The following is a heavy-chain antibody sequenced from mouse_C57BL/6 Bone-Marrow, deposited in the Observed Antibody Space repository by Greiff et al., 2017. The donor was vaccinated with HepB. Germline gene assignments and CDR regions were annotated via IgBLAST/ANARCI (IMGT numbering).Heavy chain of an antibody. Sequence: QVQLQQSGAELVRPGTSVKVSCKASGYAFTNYLIEWVKQRPGQGLEWIGVINPGSGGTNYNEKFKGKATLTADKSSSTAYMQLSSLTSEDSAVYFCARGRPDGYYETYWGQGTLVTVSA. CDR3: ARGRPDGYYETY. CDR2: INPGSGGT. D-gene: IGHD2-3*01. J-gene: IGHJ3*01. V-gene: IGHV1-54*01. CDR1: GYAFTNYL.